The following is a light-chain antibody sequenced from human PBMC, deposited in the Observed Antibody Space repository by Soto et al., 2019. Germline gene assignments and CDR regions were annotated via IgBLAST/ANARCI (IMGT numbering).Light chain of an antibody. J-gene: IGLJ2*01. CDR2: SDI. Sequence: QSVLTQPPSASGTPGQRVTMSCSGSSSNIGRNTVKWYQHLPGTAPKLLIYSDIQRPSGVPDRFSGSKSGTSASLAISGLQSEDEANYYCAAWDDSLNAVIFGGGTKLTVL. V-gene: IGLV1-44*01. CDR3: AAWDDSLNAVI. CDR1: SSNIGRNT.